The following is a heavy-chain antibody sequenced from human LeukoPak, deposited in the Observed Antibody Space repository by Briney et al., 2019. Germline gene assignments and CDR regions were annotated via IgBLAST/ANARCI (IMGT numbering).Heavy chain of an antibody. CDR1: GGSISSGGYY. Sequence: SETLSLTCTVSGGSISSGGYYWSWIRQHPGKGLEWIGYIYYSGTYYNPSLKSRVIISLDTSKNQFSLKLSSVTTADTAVYYCAREHSRSSYFDYWGQGTLVTVSS. V-gene: IGHV4-31*03. J-gene: IGHJ4*02. CDR2: IYYSGT. CDR3: AREHSRSSYFDY. D-gene: IGHD6-6*01.